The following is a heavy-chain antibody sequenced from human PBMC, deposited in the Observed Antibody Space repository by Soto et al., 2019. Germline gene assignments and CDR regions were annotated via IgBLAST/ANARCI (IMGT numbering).Heavy chain of an antibody. D-gene: IGHD3-10*01. CDR3: ARGKVVRGSYVTLDY. J-gene: IGHJ4*02. Sequence: QVQLQQWGAGLLKPSETLSLTSAVYGGSFSGYYWSWIRQPPGKGLEWIGEINHSGSTNYNPSLKSRVTLAADTSKNQFSLKLSSVTAADTAVYYCARGKVVRGSYVTLDYWGQGTLVTVSS. CDR1: GGSFSGYY. V-gene: IGHV4-34*01. CDR2: INHSGST.